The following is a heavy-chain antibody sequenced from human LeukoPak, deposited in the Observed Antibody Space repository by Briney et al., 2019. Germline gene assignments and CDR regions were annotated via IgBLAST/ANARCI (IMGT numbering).Heavy chain of an antibody. CDR2: ISIGSSTI. J-gene: IGHJ6*03. V-gene: IGHV3-48*01. Sequence: GGSLRLSCAASGFTFSSYSMNWVRQTPGKGLEWVSYISIGSSTIYYADSVKGRFTISRDNAKNSLYLQMNILRAEDTVVYYCARGQRTVGSYYYMDVWGKGTTVTVSS. CDR3: ARGQRTVGSYYYMDV. D-gene: IGHD1-26*01. CDR1: GFTFSSYS.